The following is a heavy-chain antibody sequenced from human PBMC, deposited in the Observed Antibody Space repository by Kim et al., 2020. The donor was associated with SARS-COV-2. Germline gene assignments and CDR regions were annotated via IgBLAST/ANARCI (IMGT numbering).Heavy chain of an antibody. Sequence: GGSLRLSCAASGFTFSSYWMSWVRQAPGKGLEWVANIKQDGSEKYYVDSVKGRFTISRDNAKNSLYLQMNSLRAGDTAVYYCARNTLGGSSPVGYYYYYGIVVWGQGNTVTVSS. CDR2: IKQDGSEK. V-gene: IGHV3-7*01. J-gene: IGHJ6*02. CDR3: ARNTLGGSSPVGYYYYYGIVV. D-gene: IGHD1-26*01. CDR1: GFTFSSYW.